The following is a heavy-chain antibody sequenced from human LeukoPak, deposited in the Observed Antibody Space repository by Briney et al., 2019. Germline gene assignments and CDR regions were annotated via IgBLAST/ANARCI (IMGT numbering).Heavy chain of an antibody. J-gene: IGHJ4*02. D-gene: IGHD1-1*01. CDR1: GFTFSSYA. CDR3: AKAPTGTVLLDY. CDR2: ISGSGGST. Sequence: LAGGSLRLSCAASGFTFSSYAMSWVRQAPGKGLEWVSAISGSGGSTYYADSVKGRFTISRDNSKNTLYLQMNSLRAEDTAVYYCAKAPTGTVLLDYWGQGTLVTVSS. V-gene: IGHV3-23*01.